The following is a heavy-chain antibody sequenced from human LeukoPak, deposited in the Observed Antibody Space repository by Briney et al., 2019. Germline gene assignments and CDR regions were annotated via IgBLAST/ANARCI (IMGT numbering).Heavy chain of an antibody. CDR1: GGSIIDNSYY. Sequence: PSETLSLTCTVSGGSIIDNSYYWGWIRRPPGEGLEWIAIINYSGTTFYNPSLEGRVTISLDTSKNQFSLKLTSVTAADTAMFYCARRRANLNWSDPWGQGILVTVSS. CDR3: ARRRANLNWSDP. V-gene: IGHV4-39*07. D-gene: IGHD4/OR15-4a*01. J-gene: IGHJ5*02. CDR2: INYSGTT.